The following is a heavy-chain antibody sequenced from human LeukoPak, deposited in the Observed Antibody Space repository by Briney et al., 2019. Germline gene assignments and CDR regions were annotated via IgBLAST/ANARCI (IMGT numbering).Heavy chain of an antibody. CDR2: IYHSGST. CDR3: ARGRDSSGYYYLPIFDY. CDR1: GGSISSGGYY. D-gene: IGHD3-22*01. V-gene: IGHV4-30-2*01. J-gene: IGHJ4*02. Sequence: SETLSLTCTVSGGSISSGGYYWSWIRQPPGKGLEWIGYIYHSGSTYYNPSLKSRVTISVDKSKNQSSLKLSSVTATDTAVYYCARGRDSSGYYYLPIFDYWGQGTLVTVSS.